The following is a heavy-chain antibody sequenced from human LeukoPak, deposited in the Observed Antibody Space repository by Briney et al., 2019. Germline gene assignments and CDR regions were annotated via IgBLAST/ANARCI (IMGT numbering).Heavy chain of an antibody. D-gene: IGHD6-19*01. CDR3: ARDRAVAGLFDP. V-gene: IGHV3-7*01. Sequence: GGSLRLSCEASGFTFSIYWMSWVRQAPGKGLEWVANIKEDGSEKDYVDSVKGRFIISRDNAKNSLYLQMNSLRPEDTAMYYCARDRAVAGLFDPWGQGTLVTVSS. J-gene: IGHJ5*02. CDR2: IKEDGSEK. CDR1: GFTFSIYW.